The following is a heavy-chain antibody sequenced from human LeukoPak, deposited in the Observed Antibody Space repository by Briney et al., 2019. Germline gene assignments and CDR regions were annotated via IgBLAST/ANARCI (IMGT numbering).Heavy chain of an antibody. CDR2: IYHSGST. CDR1: GYSISSGYY. CDR3: ARDMVRGVMDY. V-gene: IGHV4-38-2*02. D-gene: IGHD3-10*01. J-gene: IGHJ4*02. Sequence: SETLSLTCTVSGYSISSGYYWGWIRQPPGKGLEWIGSIYHSGSTYYNPSLKSRVTIPVDTSKNRFSLKLSSVTAADTAVYYCARDMVRGVMDYWGQGTLVTVSS.